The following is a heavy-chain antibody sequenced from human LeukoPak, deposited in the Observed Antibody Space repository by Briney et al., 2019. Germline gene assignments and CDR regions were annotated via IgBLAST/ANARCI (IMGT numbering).Heavy chain of an antibody. CDR2: TYYRSKWYN. D-gene: IGHD3-9*01. CDR3: ASQILTEDWFDP. J-gene: IGHJ5*02. Sequence: SQTLSLTCAISGDSVSSNSAAWNWIRQSPSRGLEWLGRTYYRSKWYNDYAVSVKSRITINPDTSKNQFSLQLNSVTPEDTAVYYYASQILTEDWFDPWGQGTLVTVSS. CDR1: GDSVSSNSAA. V-gene: IGHV6-1*01.